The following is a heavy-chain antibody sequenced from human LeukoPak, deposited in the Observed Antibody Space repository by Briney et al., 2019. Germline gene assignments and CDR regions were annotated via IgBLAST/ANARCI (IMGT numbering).Heavy chain of an antibody. J-gene: IGHJ4*02. Sequence: PGGSLRLSCAASGLTFSDYAMNWVRQAPGKGLEWVSYISKSSGTIYHADSVRGRFTISRDNANNSLFLQMSRLRDEDTAVYYCVRGALTWFGELFGYWGQGILVTVSS. CDR1: GLTFSDYA. CDR3: VRGALTWFGELFGY. V-gene: IGHV3-48*02. CDR2: ISKSSGTI. D-gene: IGHD3-10*01.